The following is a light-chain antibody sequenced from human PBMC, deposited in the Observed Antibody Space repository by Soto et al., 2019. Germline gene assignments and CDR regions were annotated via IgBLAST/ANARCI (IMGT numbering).Light chain of an antibody. CDR2: GNN. V-gene: IGLV1-44*01. CDR3: GSYASSSFLV. CDR1: SSNIGSNT. J-gene: IGLJ1*01. Sequence: QSVLTQPPSASGTPGQRVTISCSGSSSNIGSNTVNWYQQLPGTAPKLLIYGNNQRPSGVPDRFSGSKSGTSASLTISGLQAEDESDYYWGSYASSSFLVFGTGTKVTVL.